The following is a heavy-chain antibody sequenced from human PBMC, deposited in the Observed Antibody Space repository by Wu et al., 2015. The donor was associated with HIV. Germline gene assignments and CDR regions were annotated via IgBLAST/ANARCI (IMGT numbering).Heavy chain of an antibody. CDR2: IIPLFATT. Sequence: QVQLVQSGTEVKRPGSSVRISCKASGKTFNAINWVRQAPGQGLEWMGGIIPLFATTEYAQIFQGRFTITTDESTSTVYMRLSNLRSEDTAVYYCASPRSPGFSSAWPTYFDYWGQGTLVTVSS. D-gene: IGHD6-19*01. J-gene: IGHJ4*02. V-gene: IGHV1-69*05. CDR1: GKTFNA. CDR3: ASPRSPGFSSAWPTYFDY.